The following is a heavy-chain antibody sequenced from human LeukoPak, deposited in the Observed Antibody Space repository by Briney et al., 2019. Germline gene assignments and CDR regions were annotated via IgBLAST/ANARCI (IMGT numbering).Heavy chain of an antibody. Sequence: GGTLRLSCTASGFTFDDYGMSWVRQAPGEGLEWVSGINWNGGSTGYADSVKGRFTISRDNAKNSLYLQMNSLRAEDTALYYSASNYYDSSAPHHWGQGTLVTVSS. V-gene: IGHV3-20*04. CDR2: INWNGGST. D-gene: IGHD3-22*01. J-gene: IGHJ4*02. CDR3: ASNYYDSSAPHH. CDR1: GFTFDDYG.